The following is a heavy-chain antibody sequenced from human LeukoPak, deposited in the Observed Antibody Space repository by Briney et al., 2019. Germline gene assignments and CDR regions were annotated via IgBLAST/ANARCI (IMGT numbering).Heavy chain of an antibody. D-gene: IGHD2-2*01. CDR2: INHSGST. V-gene: IGHV4-34*01. J-gene: IGHJ5*02. CDR1: GGSFSGYY. Sequence: PSETLSLTCAVYGGSFSGYYWSWIRQPPGKGLEWIGEINHSGSTNYNPSLKNRVTISVDTSKNQFSLKLISVTAADTAVNYCARGRLIVVVPAATINWFDPWGQGTLVTVSS. CDR3: ARGRLIVVVPAATINWFDP.